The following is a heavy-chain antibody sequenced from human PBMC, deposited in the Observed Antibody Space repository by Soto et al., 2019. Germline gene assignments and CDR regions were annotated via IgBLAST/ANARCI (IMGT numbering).Heavy chain of an antibody. CDR3: ARDCYGDYFDY. D-gene: IGHD4-17*01. Sequence: PSETLSLTCTVSGGSISSGGYYWSWIRQHPGKGLEWIGYIYYSGSTYYNPSLKSRVTISVDTSKNQFSLKLSSVTAADTAVYYCARDCYGDYFDYWGQGTLVTVSS. J-gene: IGHJ4*02. CDR2: IYYSGST. CDR1: GGSISSGGYY. V-gene: IGHV4-31*03.